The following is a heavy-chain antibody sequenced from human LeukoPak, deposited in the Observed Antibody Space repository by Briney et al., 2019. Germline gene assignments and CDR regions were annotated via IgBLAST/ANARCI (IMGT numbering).Heavy chain of an antibody. CDR2: IYSGGST. CDR1: GFTVGSTY. J-gene: IGHJ4*02. Sequence: GGSLRLSCAASGFTVGSTYISWVRQAPGKGLEWVSVIYSGGSTKYADSVKARFTISRDNSKNTVYLQMNNLRAEDTAVYYCARATLDNWGQGTLVTVSS. V-gene: IGHV3-53*01. CDR3: ARATLDN.